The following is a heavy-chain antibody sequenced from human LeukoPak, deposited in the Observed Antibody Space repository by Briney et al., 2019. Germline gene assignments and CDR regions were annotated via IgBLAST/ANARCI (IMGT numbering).Heavy chain of an antibody. CDR2: MNPNSGNT. CDR3: AIRRSGLYSSGWYAVGY. CDR1: GYTFTSYG. V-gene: IGHV1-8*01. D-gene: IGHD6-19*01. Sequence: ASVKVSCKASGYTFTSYGINWVRQATGQGLEWMGWMNPNSGNTGYAQKFQGRVTMTRNTSISTAYMELSSLRSEDTAVYYCAIRRSGLYSSGWYAVGYWGQGTLVTVSS. J-gene: IGHJ4*02.